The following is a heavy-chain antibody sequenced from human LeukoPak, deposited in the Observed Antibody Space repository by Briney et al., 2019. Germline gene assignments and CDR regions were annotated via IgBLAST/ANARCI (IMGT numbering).Heavy chain of an antibody. Sequence: GESLKISCKGSGYSFTSYWIGWVRQMPGKGLEWMGIIYPGDSDTRYSPSFQGQVTISADKSISTAYLQWSSLKASDTAMYYCARHMGIYGDHDDAFDIWGQGTMVTVSS. CDR3: ARHMGIYGDHDDAFDI. D-gene: IGHD4-17*01. CDR1: GYSFTSYW. V-gene: IGHV5-51*01. CDR2: IYPGDSDT. J-gene: IGHJ3*02.